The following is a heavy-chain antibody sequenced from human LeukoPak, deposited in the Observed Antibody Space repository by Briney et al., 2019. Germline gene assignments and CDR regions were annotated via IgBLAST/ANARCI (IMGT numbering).Heavy chain of an antibody. D-gene: IGHD2-21*02. CDR3: AVTAIPPSYYYTMDV. J-gene: IGHJ6*02. CDR1: GFTFSSYW. V-gene: IGHV3-7*01. Sequence: GGSLRLSCAASGFTFSSYWMSWVRQTPGKGLEWVANIKQDGSEKYYVDPVKGRFTISRDNAKNSLYLQMNSLRAEDTAVYYCAVTAIPPSYYYTMDVWGQGTTVTVSS. CDR2: IKQDGSEK.